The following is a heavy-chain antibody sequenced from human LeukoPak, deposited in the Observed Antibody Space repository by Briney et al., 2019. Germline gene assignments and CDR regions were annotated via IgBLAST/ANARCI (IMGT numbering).Heavy chain of an antibody. CDR2: IYYSGTT. J-gene: IGHJ4*02. V-gene: IGHV4-39*07. Sequence: SETLSLTCTVSGGLISISTYYWGWIRQPPGKGLEWIGSIYYSGTTHYNPSLKSRVTIAVGTSKNQFSLKLISVTAADTAVYYCARGGSSGSYRGIDYWGQGTLVTVSS. CDR1: GGLISISTYY. CDR3: ARGGSSGSYRGIDY. D-gene: IGHD3-10*01.